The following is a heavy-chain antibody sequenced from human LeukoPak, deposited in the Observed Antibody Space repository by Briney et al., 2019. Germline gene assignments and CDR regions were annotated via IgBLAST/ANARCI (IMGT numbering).Heavy chain of an antibody. Sequence: SETLSLTCTVSGGSISSYYWSWIRQPPGQGLEWIGYIYYSGSTNYNPSLKSRVTISVDTSKNQFSLKLSSVTAADTAVYYCARVAVVAPYYYYYYMDVWGKGTAVTVSS. CDR1: GGSISSYY. D-gene: IGHD6-19*01. CDR3: ARVAVVAPYYYYYYMDV. CDR2: IYYSGST. J-gene: IGHJ6*03. V-gene: IGHV4-59*01.